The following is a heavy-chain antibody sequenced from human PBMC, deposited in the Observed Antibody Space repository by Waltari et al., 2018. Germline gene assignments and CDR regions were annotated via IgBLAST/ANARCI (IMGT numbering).Heavy chain of an antibody. J-gene: IGHJ3*02. CDR2: IYYSGST. CDR3: ARVPLRGHPFDI. Sequence: QVPLQEPGPGLVKPSETLSCTCTVLGGCIRSRYWIWSRQPPGKGLEWIGYIYYSGSTNYNPSLKSRVTISVDTSKNQFSLKLSSVTAADTAVYYCARVPLRGHPFDIWGQGTMVTVSS. V-gene: IGHV4-59*11. D-gene: IGHD4-17*01. CDR1: GGCIRSRY.